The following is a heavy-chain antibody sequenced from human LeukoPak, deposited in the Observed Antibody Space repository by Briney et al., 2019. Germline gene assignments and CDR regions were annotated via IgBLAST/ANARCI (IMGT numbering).Heavy chain of an antibody. D-gene: IGHD3-10*01. CDR2: ISGSGGST. V-gene: IGHV3-23*01. Sequence: GGSPRLSCAASGFTFSSYAMSWVRQAPGKGLEWVSAISGSGGSTYYADSVKGRFTISRDNSKNTLYLQMNSLRAEGTAVYYCAKGVLWFGGGSAGFWGQGTLVTVSS. CDR1: GFTFSSYA. CDR3: AKGVLWFGGGSAGF. J-gene: IGHJ4*02.